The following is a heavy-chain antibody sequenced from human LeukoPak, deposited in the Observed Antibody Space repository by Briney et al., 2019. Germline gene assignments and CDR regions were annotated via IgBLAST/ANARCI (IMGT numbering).Heavy chain of an antibody. CDR3: ARRSWSGYFDY. CDR1: GDSISSGTYY. CDR2: VYSSGST. D-gene: IGHD3-3*01. Sequence: SQTLSLTCTVSGDSISSGTYYWSWIRQPAGKGLEWIARVYSSGSTNYNPSLKSRVTISIDTSKHQLSLKLSSVTAADPAVYYCARRSWSGYFDYWGQGTLVTVSS. V-gene: IGHV4-61*02. J-gene: IGHJ4*02.